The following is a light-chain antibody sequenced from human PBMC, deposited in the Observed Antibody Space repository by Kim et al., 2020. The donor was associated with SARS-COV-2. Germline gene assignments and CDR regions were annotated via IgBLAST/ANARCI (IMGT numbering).Light chain of an antibody. CDR3: SSYAGSNPSWV. V-gene: IGLV2-8*01. J-gene: IGLJ3*02. CDR1: SSDVGGYNY. Sequence: QSALTQPPSASGSPGQSVTISCTGTSSDVGGYNYVSWYQQHPGKAPKLMIYEVSKRPSGVPDRFSGSKSGNTASLTVSGLQAEDEADYYCSSYAGSNPSWVFGGGTQLTVL. CDR2: EVS.